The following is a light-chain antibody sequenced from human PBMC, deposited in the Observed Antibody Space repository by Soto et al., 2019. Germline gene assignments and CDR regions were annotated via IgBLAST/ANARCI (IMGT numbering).Light chain of an antibody. CDR2: DVT. J-gene: IGLJ1*01. CDR3: NSYTGTSARYA. CDR1: SSDVGRYNY. V-gene: IGLV2-14*03. Sequence: QSVLTQPASVSGSPGQSITISCTGTSSDVGRYNYVSWYQQYPGRAPKLIIFDVTNRPSGVSHRFSGSKSGNTASLTISGLQAEDEAVYYCNSYTGTSARYAFGTGTKVTVL.